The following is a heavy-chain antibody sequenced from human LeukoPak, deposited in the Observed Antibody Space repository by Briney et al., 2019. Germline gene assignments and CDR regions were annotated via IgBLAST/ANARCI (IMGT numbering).Heavy chain of an antibody. CDR3: ARSLNDSSGYIDY. CDR1: GGSFSGYY. J-gene: IGHJ4*02. CDR2: INHSGST. D-gene: IGHD3-22*01. Sequence: RTSETLSLTRAVYGGSFSGYYWSWIRQPPGKGLEWIGEINHSGSTNYNPSLKSRVTISVDTSKNQFSLKLSSVTAADTAVYYCARSLNDSSGYIDYWGQGTLVTVSS. V-gene: IGHV4-34*01.